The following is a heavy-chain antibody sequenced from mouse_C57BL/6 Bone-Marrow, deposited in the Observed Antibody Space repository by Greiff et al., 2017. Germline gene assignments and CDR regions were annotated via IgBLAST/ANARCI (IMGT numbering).Heavy chain of an antibody. CDR3: ARRSDY. J-gene: IGHJ2*01. CDR1: GYTFTSYW. Sequence: QVQLQQPGAELVRPGTSVKLSCKASGYTFTSYWMHWVKQRPGQGLEWIGVIDPSDSYTNYNQKFKGKATLTVDTSSSPAYMQLSSLTSEDSAVYYCARRSDYWGQGTTLTVSS. V-gene: IGHV1-59*01. CDR2: IDPSDSYT.